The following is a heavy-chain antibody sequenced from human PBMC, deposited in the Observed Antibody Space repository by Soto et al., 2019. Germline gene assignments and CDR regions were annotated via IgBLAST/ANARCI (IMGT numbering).Heavy chain of an antibody. V-gene: IGHV1-18*04. CDR2: ISPYNGKT. D-gene: IGHD3-10*01. J-gene: IGHJ4*01. CDR3: ARDPGLGSSYPTLDY. CDR1: GYTFTSYG. Sequence: ASVKVSCKTSGYTFTSYGLSWVRQAPGQGLEWMGWISPYNGKTEASPKFQGRVTMTADIFMSTAYMELSSLTSEDSAIYYCARDPGLGSSYPTLDYWGQGSLVTVYS.